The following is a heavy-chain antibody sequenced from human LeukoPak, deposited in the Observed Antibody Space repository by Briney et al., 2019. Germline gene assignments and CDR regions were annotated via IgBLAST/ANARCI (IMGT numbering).Heavy chain of an antibody. CDR1: RYTFTGYY. J-gene: IGHJ4*02. CDR3: ASDYDFWSGYTRGY. V-gene: IGHV1-2*02. CDR2: INPNSGGT. D-gene: IGHD3-3*01. Sequence: GASVKVSCKPSRYTFTGYYMHWVRQAPGQGLEWMGWINPNSGGTNYAQKFQGRVTMTRDTSISTAYMELSRLRSDDTAVYYCASDYDFWSGYTRGYWGQGTLVTVSS.